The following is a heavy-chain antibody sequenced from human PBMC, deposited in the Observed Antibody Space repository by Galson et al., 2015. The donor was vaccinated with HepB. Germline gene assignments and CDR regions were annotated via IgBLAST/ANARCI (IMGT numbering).Heavy chain of an antibody. Sequence: SLRLSCAASGFTFSINAMSWLRQAPGKGLEWVAVISYDGSNKYYADSVKGRFTISRDNSKNTLYLQMNSLRAEDTAVYYCARDGGAVAGDSYFDYWGQGTLVTVSS. CDR1: GFTFSINA. D-gene: IGHD6-19*01. CDR2: ISYDGSNK. J-gene: IGHJ4*02. CDR3: ARDGGAVAGDSYFDY. V-gene: IGHV3-30*04.